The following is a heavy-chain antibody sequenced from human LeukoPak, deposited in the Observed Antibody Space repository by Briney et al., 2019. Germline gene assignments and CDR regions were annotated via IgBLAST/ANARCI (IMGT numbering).Heavy chain of an antibody. CDR3: AREGSSWFEYYYYYYMDV. V-gene: IGHV4-38-2*02. D-gene: IGHD6-13*01. J-gene: IGHJ6*03. Sequence: SETLSLTCTVSGYSISSGYYWGWIRPPPGKGLEWIGSIYHSGSTYYNPSLKSRVTISVDTSKNQFSLKLSSVTAADTAVYYCAREGSSWFEYYYYYYMDVWGKGTTVTVSS. CDR2: IYHSGST. CDR1: GYSISSGYY.